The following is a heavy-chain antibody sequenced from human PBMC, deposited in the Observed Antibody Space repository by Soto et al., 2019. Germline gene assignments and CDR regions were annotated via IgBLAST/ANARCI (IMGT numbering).Heavy chain of an antibody. CDR1: CASISGFY. CDR2: IYATGTT. D-gene: IGHD1-1*01. V-gene: IGHV4-4*07. CDR3: VRDGTKTLRDWFDP. Sequence: SETLSLTCTFSCASISGFYWSWIRKSAGKGLEWIGRIYATGTTDYNPSLKSRVMMSVDTSKKQFSLKLRSVTAADTAVYYCVRDGTKTLRDWFDPWGQGISVTVSS. J-gene: IGHJ5*02.